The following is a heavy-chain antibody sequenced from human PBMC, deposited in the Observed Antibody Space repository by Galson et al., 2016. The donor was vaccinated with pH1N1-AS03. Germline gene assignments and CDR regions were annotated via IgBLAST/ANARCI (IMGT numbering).Heavy chain of an antibody. D-gene: IGHD3-10*01. V-gene: IGHV3-7*03. Sequence: SLRLSCAASGFIFSDYGMSWVRQAPGKGLGWVANIQKDGGEKYYVDSVRGRFTISRDNAKKSLYLQMSSLRVEDTAVYYCASSGFWGRGTLVAVSS. CDR1: GFIFSDYG. CDR2: IQKDGGEK. CDR3: ASSGF. J-gene: IGHJ4*02.